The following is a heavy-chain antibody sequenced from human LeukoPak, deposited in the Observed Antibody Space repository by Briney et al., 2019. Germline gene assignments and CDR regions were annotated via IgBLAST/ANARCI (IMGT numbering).Heavy chain of an antibody. CDR1: GFSFSSHA. CDR2: MSGYGGST. CDR3: AREVATISPPSYYYYGMDV. J-gene: IGHJ6*02. V-gene: IGHV3-23*01. Sequence: GESLRLSCLGTGFSFSSHAMGWVRQAPGKGLEWVSGMSGYGGSTYYADSVKGRFTISRDDSKNTLYLQMNSLRVEDTAVYYCAREVATISPPSYYYYGMDVWGQGTTVTVSS. D-gene: IGHD5-12*01.